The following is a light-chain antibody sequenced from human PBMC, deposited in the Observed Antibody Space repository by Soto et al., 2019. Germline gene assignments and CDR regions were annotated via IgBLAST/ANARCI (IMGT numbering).Light chain of an antibody. V-gene: IGKV3-20*01. CDR3: QQYDSYTLNT. Sequence: ENVLTQSPGTLSLSPGDRATLSCRASQTISTNYLAWYQQRPGQAPRLLMDGASRRATGIPDRFSGSGSGTDFTLTISRLEPEDFAVYYCQQYDSYTLNTFGQGTKLEIK. J-gene: IGKJ2*01. CDR2: GAS. CDR1: QTISTNY.